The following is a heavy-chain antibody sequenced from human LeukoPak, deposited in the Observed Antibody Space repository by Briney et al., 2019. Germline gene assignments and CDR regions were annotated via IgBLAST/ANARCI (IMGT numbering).Heavy chain of an antibody. CDR1: GGSISSYY. CDR2: IYTSGGT. CDR3: ARDATLPKIFGVPNGWFDP. Sequence: SETLSLTCTVSGGSISSYYWSWIRQPAGKGLEWIGRIYTSGGTNYNPSLKSRVTMSIDTSKNQFSLKLSSVTAADTAVYYCARDATLPKIFGVPNGWFDPWGQGTLVTVSS. J-gene: IGHJ5*02. V-gene: IGHV4-4*07. D-gene: IGHD3-3*01.